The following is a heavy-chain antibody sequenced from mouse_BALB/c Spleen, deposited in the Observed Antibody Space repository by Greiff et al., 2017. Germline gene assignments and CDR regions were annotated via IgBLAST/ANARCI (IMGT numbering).Heavy chain of an antibody. CDR3: KVYGKDWYFDV. CDR1: GFNIKDYY. CDR2: IDPENGDT. J-gene: IGHJ1*01. Sequence: EVQLQQSGAELVRSGASVKLSCTASGFNIKDYYMHWVKQRPEQGLEWIGWIDPENGDTESAPKFQGKATMTADTSSNTAYLQLSSLTSEDTAVYYCKVYGKDWYFDVWGAGTTVTVSS. D-gene: IGHD2-1*01. V-gene: IGHV14-4*02.